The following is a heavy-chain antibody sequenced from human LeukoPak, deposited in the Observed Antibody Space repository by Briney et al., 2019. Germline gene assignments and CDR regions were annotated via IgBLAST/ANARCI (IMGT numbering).Heavy chain of an antibody. CDR2: ISGSGGST. CDR3: ARAPDSSGHIYYYYYMDV. Sequence: PGGSLRLSCAASGFTFSSYGMSWVRQAPGKGLEWVSAISGSGGSTYYADSLKGRFTISRDNAKNSLYLQMNSLRAEDTAVYYCARAPDSSGHIYYYYYMDVWGKGTTVTISS. CDR1: GFTFSSYG. D-gene: IGHD3-22*01. J-gene: IGHJ6*03. V-gene: IGHV3-23*01.